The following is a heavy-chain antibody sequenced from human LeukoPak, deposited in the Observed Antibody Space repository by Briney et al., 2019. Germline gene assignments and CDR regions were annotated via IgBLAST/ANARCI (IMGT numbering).Heavy chain of an antibody. V-gene: IGHV1-69*04. CDR2: IIPILGIA. J-gene: IGHJ3*02. D-gene: IGHD6-13*01. CDR1: GYTFISYG. Sequence: ASVKVSCKPSGYTFISYGITWVRQAPGQGLEWMGRIIPILGIANYAQKFQGRVTITADKSTSTAYMELSSLRSEDTAVYYCAREIAEGAFDIWGQGTMVTVSS. CDR3: AREIAEGAFDI.